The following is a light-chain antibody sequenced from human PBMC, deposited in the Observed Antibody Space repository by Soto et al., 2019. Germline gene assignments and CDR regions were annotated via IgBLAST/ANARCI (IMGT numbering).Light chain of an antibody. J-gene: IGKJ5*01. CDR1: QSVSSRY. CDR3: QQYGSSPPNT. CDR2: GAS. Sequence: EIVMTQSPATLSLSPGERATLSCRASQSVSSRYLSWYQQKPGQAPRLLIYGASSRATGIPDRFSGSGSGTDFTLTISRLEPEDFAVYYCQQYGSSPPNTFGQGTRLEIK. V-gene: IGKV3-20*01.